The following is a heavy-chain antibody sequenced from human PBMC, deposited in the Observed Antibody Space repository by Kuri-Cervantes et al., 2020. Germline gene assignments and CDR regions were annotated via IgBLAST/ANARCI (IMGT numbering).Heavy chain of an antibody. J-gene: IGHJ6*03. CDR3: ARQTGEGGRRYYSYIDV. CDR2: IYYSGST. CDR1: GGSISSSSYY. V-gene: IGHV4-39*01. Sequence: ESLKISCTVSGGSISSSSYYWGWIRQPPGKGLGWIGSIYYSGSTYYNPSLKSRVTISVDTSKNQFSLKVRSVTAADTAVYYCARQTGEGGRRYYSYIDVWGKGTTVTVSS. D-gene: IGHD7-27*01.